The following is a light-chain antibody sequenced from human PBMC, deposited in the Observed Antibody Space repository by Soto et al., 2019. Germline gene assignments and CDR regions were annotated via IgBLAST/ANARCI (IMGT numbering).Light chain of an antibody. Sequence: QSALTQPASVSGSPGQSITISCTGTSSDVGSYNLVSWYQQHPGKAPKFMIYEGSKRPSGVSDRFSGSKSGNTASLTISGLQAEDEADYYCCSYAAGATVVFGTGTKVTVL. J-gene: IGLJ1*01. CDR3: CSYAAGATVV. CDR1: SSDVGSYNL. V-gene: IGLV2-23*01. CDR2: EGS.